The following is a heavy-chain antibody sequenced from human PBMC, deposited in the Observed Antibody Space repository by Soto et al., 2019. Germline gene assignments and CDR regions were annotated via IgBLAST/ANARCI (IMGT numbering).Heavy chain of an antibody. CDR2: ISGSGGST. D-gene: IGHD2-21*01. J-gene: IGHJ4*01. Sequence: GLTLRLSCAPAAFTLSSYAMRWVRQAPRTGLEWVSAISGSGGSTYYADSVKSRFTISRDNSKNTQYLQMNSLRAEDTAVYDGARDIRNHDSCLNRDQETMVGTSS. V-gene: IGHV3-23*01. CDR3: ARDIRNHDSCLN. CDR1: AFTLSSYA.